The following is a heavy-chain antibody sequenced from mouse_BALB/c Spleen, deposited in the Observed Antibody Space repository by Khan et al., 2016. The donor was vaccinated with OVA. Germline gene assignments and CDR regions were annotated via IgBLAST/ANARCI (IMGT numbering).Heavy chain of an antibody. J-gene: IGHJ3*01. V-gene: IGHV5-6*01. CDR1: GFTFSTYG. CDR2: VSTGGRYT. Sequence: EVELVESGGDVVKPGGSLKLSCAASGFTFSTYGMSWVRQTPDKRLEWVATVSTGGRYTYYPDTVKGRFTISRDNAKDTLYLQMSSLKSEDTAMFYCARLAYFYDSEGFAYWGQGTLVTVSA. D-gene: IGHD1-1*01. CDR3: ARLAYFYDSEGFAY.